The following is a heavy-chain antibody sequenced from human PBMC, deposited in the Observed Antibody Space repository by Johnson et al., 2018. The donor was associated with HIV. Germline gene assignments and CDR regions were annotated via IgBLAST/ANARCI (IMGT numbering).Heavy chain of an antibody. J-gene: IGHJ3*02. Sequence: QVQLVESGGGVVQPGRSLRLSCAASGFTFSSYGMHWVRQAPGKGLEWVTIISYDGSNKYYADSVKGRFTTSRDNSKNTLYLQMSSLRTEDTAVYYCAKERQLVRAFDIWGQGTMVTVSS. D-gene: IGHD6-6*01. CDR3: AKERQLVRAFDI. CDR2: ISYDGSNK. V-gene: IGHV3-30*18. CDR1: GFTFSSYG.